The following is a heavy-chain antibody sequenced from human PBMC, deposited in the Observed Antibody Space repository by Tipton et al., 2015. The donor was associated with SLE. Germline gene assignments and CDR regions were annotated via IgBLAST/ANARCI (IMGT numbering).Heavy chain of an antibody. CDR1: GGSLSSGSYC. CDR3: ARGIRLVGATHDAFDI. D-gene: IGHD1-26*01. J-gene: IGHJ3*02. Sequence: TLSLTCTVSGGSLSSGSYCCGSSGQPAGKGLEWIGQIYNSGSTNSNPSLKSRVTISVDTSKNQFSLKLSSVTAADTAVYYCARGIRLVGATHDAFDIWGQGTMVTVSS. V-gene: IGHV4-61*09. CDR2: IYNSGST.